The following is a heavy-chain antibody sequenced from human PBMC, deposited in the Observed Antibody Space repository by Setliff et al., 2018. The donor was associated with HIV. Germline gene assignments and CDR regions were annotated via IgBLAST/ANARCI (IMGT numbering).Heavy chain of an antibody. J-gene: IGHJ3*02. D-gene: IGHD2-8*01. Sequence: PSETLSLTCTVSGGSISSHYWIWIRQPPGKGLEWIGYIHYSGATNYSPSLKSRVTISLDTSRTQFSLRLSSVTAADTAVYYCARHSPNVGVRGDAFDIWGQGTVVTVS. CDR3: ARHSPNVGVRGDAFDI. CDR1: GGSISSHY. CDR2: IHYSGAT. V-gene: IGHV4-59*08.